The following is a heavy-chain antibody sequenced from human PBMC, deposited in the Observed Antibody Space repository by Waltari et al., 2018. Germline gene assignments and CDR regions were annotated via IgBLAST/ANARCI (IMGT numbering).Heavy chain of an antibody. CDR1: GGSISSHY. D-gene: IGHD6-13*01. V-gene: IGHV4-59*11. Sequence: QVQLQESGPGLVKPSETLSLTCTVSGGSISSHYWSWIRQPPGKGLEWIGYIYYSGSTNDNPSRKSRVTISVDTSKNQFSLKLSSVTAADTAVYYCARGVAAGTYYFDYWGQGTLVTVSS. CDR3: ARGVAAGTYYFDY. J-gene: IGHJ4*02. CDR2: IYYSGST.